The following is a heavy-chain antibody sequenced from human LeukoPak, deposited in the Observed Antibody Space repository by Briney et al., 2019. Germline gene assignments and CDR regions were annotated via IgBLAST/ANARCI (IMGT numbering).Heavy chain of an antibody. Sequence: GGSLRLSCAASGFTFSSYSMNWVRQAPGKGLEWVSYISSSSSTIYYADSVKGRFTISRDNAKNSLYLQMNSLRAEDTAVYYCARETYDFWSGYPSWGQGTLVTVSS. CDR1: GFTFSSYS. J-gene: IGHJ5*02. CDR3: ARETYDFWSGYPS. CDR2: ISSSSSTI. V-gene: IGHV3-48*01. D-gene: IGHD3-3*01.